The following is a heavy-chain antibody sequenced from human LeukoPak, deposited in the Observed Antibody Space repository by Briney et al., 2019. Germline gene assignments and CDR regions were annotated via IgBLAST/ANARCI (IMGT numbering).Heavy chain of an antibody. CDR2: ISGSGGST. V-gene: IGHV3-23*01. J-gene: IGHJ3*02. D-gene: IGHD1-26*01. Sequence: PGGSLRLSSAASGFTFSSYAMSWVRQAPGKGLEWVSAISGSGGSTYYADSVKGRFTISRDNSKNTLYLQMNSLRAEDTAVYYCAKSFSIVGVRGAFDIWGQGTMVTVSS. CDR1: GFTFSSYA. CDR3: AKSFSIVGVRGAFDI.